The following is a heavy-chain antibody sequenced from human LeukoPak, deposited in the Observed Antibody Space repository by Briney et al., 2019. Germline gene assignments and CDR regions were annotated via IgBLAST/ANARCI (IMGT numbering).Heavy chain of an antibody. V-gene: IGHV4-38-2*01. CDR1: GYSISSGYY. Sequence: SETLYLTCAVSGYSISSGYYWGWIRQPPGKGLEWIGIIYLSGSTYYNPSLKSRVTISIDTSKNQFSLRVTSVTAADTAVYYCARHFVRSGRYWADYWGQGTLVTVSS. J-gene: IGHJ4*02. CDR2: IYLSGST. CDR3: ARHFVRSGRYWADY. D-gene: IGHD1-26*01.